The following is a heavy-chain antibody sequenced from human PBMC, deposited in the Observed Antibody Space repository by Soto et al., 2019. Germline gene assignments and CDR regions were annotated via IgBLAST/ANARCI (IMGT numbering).Heavy chain of an antibody. Sequence: QVQLVQSGAEVKKPGASVKVSCKASGYTFTSYYMHWVRQAPGQGLEWMGIINPNGGSTSYAQKFQGRVTMTRDTSTSTVYMELSSLRSEDTAVYYCARDQQTDTIFGVVIIGYYGMDVWGQGTTVTVSS. CDR2: INPNGGST. J-gene: IGHJ6*02. D-gene: IGHD3-3*01. CDR1: GYTFTSYY. CDR3: ARDQQTDTIFGVVIIGYYGMDV. V-gene: IGHV1-46*01.